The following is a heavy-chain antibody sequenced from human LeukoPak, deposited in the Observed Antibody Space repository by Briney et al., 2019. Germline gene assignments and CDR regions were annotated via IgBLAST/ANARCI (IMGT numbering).Heavy chain of an antibody. CDR2: ISSSGSTI. Sequence: LSLTCTVSGGSISGYYWSWIRQPPGKGLEWVSYISSSGSTIYYADSVKGRFTISRDNAKNSLYLQMNSLRAEDTAVYYCARVRYDFWSGYPDYYMDVWGKGTTVTVSS. CDR1: GGSISGYY. J-gene: IGHJ6*03. CDR3: ARVRYDFWSGYPDYYMDV. V-gene: IGHV3-11*01. D-gene: IGHD3-3*01.